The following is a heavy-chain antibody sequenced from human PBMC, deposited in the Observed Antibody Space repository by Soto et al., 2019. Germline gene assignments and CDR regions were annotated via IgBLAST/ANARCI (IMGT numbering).Heavy chain of an antibody. D-gene: IGHD3-10*01. CDR3: ARGARSKYYGSGSSLTYYYYMDV. V-gene: IGHV5-51*01. CDR1: GYSFTSYW. J-gene: IGHJ6*03. CDR2: IYPGDSDT. Sequence: PGESLKISCKGSGYSFTSYWIGWVRQMPGKGLEWMGIIYPGDSDTTYSPSFQGQVTISADKSITTAYLQWSSLKASDTAVYYCARGARSKYYGSGSSLTYYYYMDVWGKGTTVTVSS.